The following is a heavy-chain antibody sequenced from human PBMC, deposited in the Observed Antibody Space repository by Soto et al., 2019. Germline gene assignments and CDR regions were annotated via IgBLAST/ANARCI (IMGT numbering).Heavy chain of an antibody. Sequence: PGGSLRLSCAASGFIFSDYSMAWVRQPPEKGLGWVSGMSISGEKTFYADSVNGRFTVSRDSPKDTVYLQMNCMRVEGPAVYYCARWSGYGDLWGQGTLVTVSS. CDR2: MSISGEKT. J-gene: IGHJ4*02. V-gene: IGHV3-23*01. D-gene: IGHD5-12*01. CDR1: GFIFSDYS. CDR3: ARWSGYGDL.